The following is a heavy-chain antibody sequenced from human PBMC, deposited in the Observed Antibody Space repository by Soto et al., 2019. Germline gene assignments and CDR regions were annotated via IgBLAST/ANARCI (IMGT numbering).Heavy chain of an antibody. CDR1: GGSISSGGYY. Sequence: SETLSLTCTVSGGSISSGGYYWSWIRQHPGKGLEWIGYIYYSGSTYYNPSLKSRVTISVDTSKNQFSLKLSSVTAADTAVYYCAREGVLWFGELLSGWFDPWGQGTLVTVSS. J-gene: IGHJ5*02. D-gene: IGHD3-10*01. CDR3: AREGVLWFGELLSGWFDP. V-gene: IGHV4-31*03. CDR2: IYYSGST.